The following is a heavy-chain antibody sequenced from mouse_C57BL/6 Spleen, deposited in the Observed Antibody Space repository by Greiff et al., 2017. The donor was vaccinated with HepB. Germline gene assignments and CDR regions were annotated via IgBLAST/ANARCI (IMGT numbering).Heavy chain of an antibody. CDR3: AGLTTVNWYFDV. Sequence: QVHVKQPGTELVKPGASVKLSCKASGYTFTSYWMHWVKQRPGQGLEWIGNINPSNGGTNYNEKFKSKATLTVDKSSSTAYMQLSSLTSEDSAVYYCAGLTTVNWYFDVWGTGTTVTVSS. V-gene: IGHV1-53*01. J-gene: IGHJ1*03. CDR2: INPSNGGT. D-gene: IGHD1-1*01. CDR1: GYTFTSYW.